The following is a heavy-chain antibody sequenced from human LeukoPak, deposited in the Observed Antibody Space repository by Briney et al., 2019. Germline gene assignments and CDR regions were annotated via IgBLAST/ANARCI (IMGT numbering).Heavy chain of an antibody. Sequence: GASVKVSCKASEYTFTGYYMHWVRQAPGQGLEWMGWINPNSGGTNYAQKFQGRVTMTRDTSISTAYMELSRLRSDDTAVYYCARADREHCSSTSCYLVGSLDYWGQGTLVTVSS. D-gene: IGHD2-2*01. J-gene: IGHJ4*02. CDR1: EYTFTGYY. V-gene: IGHV1-2*02. CDR3: ARADREHCSSTSCYLVGSLDY. CDR2: INPNSGGT.